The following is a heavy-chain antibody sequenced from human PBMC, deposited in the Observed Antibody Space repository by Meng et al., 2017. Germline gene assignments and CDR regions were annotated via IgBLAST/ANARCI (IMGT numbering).Heavy chain of an antibody. CDR3: ARVPYYDYVWGSYRYFPPGWFDP. V-gene: IGHV3-7*01. CDR1: GFTFSSYW. D-gene: IGHD3-16*02. Sequence: GESLKISCAASGFTFSSYWMSWVRQAPGKGLEWVANIKQDGSEKYYVDSVKGRFTISRDNAKNSLYLQMTSLRAEDTAVYYCARVPYYDYVWGSYRYFPPGWFDPWGQGTLVTVS. J-gene: IGHJ5*02. CDR2: IKQDGSEK.